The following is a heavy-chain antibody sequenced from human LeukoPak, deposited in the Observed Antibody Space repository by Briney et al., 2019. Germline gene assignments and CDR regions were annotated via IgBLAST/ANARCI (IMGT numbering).Heavy chain of an antibody. J-gene: IGHJ4*02. D-gene: IGHD3-22*01. CDR3: AKVIVVVIGEFDY. CDR2: ISGSGGST. CDR1: GFTFSSYA. Sequence: GGSLRLSCAASGFTFSSYAMSWVRQAPGKGLEWVSAISGSGGSTYYADSVKGRFTISRDNSKDTLYLQMNSLRAEDTAVYYCAKVIVVVIGEFDYWGQGTLVTVSS. V-gene: IGHV3-23*01.